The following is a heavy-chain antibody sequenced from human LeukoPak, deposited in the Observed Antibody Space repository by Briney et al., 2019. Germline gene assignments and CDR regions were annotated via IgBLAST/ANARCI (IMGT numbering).Heavy chain of an antibody. V-gene: IGHV3-21*01. CDR2: ISSSSSYI. J-gene: IGHJ4*02. Sequence: PGGSLRLSCAASGFTFSSYSMNWVRQAPGKGLEWVSSISSSSSYIYYADSVKGRFTISRDNAKNSLYLQMNSLRAEDTAVYYCARSKGIAATILDYWGQGTLVTVSS. CDR3: ARSKGIAATILDY. D-gene: IGHD6-13*01. CDR1: GFTFSSYS.